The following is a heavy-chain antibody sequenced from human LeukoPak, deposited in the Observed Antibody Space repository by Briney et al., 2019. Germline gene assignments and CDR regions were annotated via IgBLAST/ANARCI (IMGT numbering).Heavy chain of an antibody. V-gene: IGHV3-9*01. Sequence: GGSLRLSCAASGFTFDDYAMHWVRQAPGKGLEWVSGISWNSGSIGYADSVKGRFTISRDSAKNSLYLQMNSLRAEDTALYYCARDFQSSYWGQGTLVTVSS. CDR3: ARDFQSSY. CDR1: GFTFDDYA. J-gene: IGHJ4*02. CDR2: ISWNSGSI.